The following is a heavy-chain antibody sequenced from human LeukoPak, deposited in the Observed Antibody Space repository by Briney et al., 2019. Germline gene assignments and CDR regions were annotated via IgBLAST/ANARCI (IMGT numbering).Heavy chain of an antibody. CDR1: GGSISTYY. J-gene: IGHJ4*02. Sequence: PSETLSLTCTVSGGSISTYYWSWIRQPPGKGLGWIGYIYYSGSTNYNPSLKSRVTISVDTSKNQHSLKLNSLSAADTAVYYCVRGSGWYLYWGQGTLVTVSS. D-gene: IGHD6-19*01. CDR2: IYYSGST. V-gene: IGHV4-59*01. CDR3: VRGSGWYLY.